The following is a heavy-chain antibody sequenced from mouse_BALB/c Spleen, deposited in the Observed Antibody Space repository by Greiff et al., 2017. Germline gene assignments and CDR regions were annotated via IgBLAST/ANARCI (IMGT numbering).Heavy chain of an antibody. V-gene: IGHV1-14*01. CDR2: INPYNDGT. D-gene: IGHD3-3*01. J-gene: IGHJ3*01. CDR3: AGGTDAY. Sequence: VQLKESGPELVKPGASVKMSCKASGYTFTSYVMHWVKQKPGQGLEWIGYINPYNDGTKYNEKFKGKATLTSDKSSSTAYMELSSLTSEDSAVYYCAGGTDAYWGQGTLVTVSA. CDR1: GYTFTSYV.